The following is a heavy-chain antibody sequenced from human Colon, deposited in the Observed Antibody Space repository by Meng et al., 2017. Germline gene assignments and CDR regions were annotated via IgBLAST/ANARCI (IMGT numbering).Heavy chain of an antibody. CDR3: ARDRVPGKY. CDR2: IYYSGTT. Sequence: QVQLQGSGPGLVKPSGTLSLTCTVSGGSVSSGTYYWSWIRQPPGKGLEWIGCIYYSGTTNYNPSLKSRVTISVDTSKNQFSLKLSSVTPADTAVYFCARDRVPGKYWGQGTLVTVSS. V-gene: IGHV4-61*01. D-gene: IGHD1-14*01. J-gene: IGHJ4*02. CDR1: GGSVSSGTYY.